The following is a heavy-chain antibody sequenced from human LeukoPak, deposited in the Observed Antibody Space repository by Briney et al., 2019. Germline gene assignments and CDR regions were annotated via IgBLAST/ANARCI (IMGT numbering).Heavy chain of an antibody. J-gene: IGHJ6*03. D-gene: IGHD3-16*01. V-gene: IGHV1-69*05. CDR3: ARGGESHYYYYMDV. Sequence: SVKVPCKASGGTFSSYAISWVRQAPGQGLEWMGGIIPIFGTANYAQKFQGRVTITTDESTSTAYMELSSLRSEDTAVYYCARGGESHYYYYMDVWGKGTTVTVSS. CDR2: IIPIFGTA. CDR1: GGTFSSYA.